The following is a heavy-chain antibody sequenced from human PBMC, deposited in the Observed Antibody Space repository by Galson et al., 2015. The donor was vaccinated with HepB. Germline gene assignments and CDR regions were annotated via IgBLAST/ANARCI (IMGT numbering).Heavy chain of an antibody. D-gene: IGHD3-16*01. CDR3: AKVAQLCCCIYAFDM. V-gene: IGHV3-30*18. J-gene: IGHJ3*02. CDR2: ISYDGSDR. CDR1: GFTFSSYG. Sequence: SLRLSCAASGFTFSSYGMHWVRQAPGKGLEWVALISYDGSDRNYADSVKGRFTISRDNSKNTLYLQMNNLRAEDTAVYYCAKVAQLCCCIYAFDMWG.